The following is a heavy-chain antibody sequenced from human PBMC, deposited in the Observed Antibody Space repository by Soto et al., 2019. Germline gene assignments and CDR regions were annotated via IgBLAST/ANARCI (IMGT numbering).Heavy chain of an antibody. CDR1: GGSFSGYY. J-gene: IGHJ6*03. V-gene: IGHV4-34*01. D-gene: IGHD2-2*01. CDR3: ARGPKSVCSSTSCTRGYYYYYYMDV. Sequence: SETLSLTCAVYGGSFSGYYWSWIRQPPGKGLEWIGEINHSGSTNYNPSLKSRVTISVDTSKNQFSLKLSSVTAADTAVYYCARGPKSVCSSTSCTRGYYYYYYMDVWGKGTTVTVSS. CDR2: INHSGST.